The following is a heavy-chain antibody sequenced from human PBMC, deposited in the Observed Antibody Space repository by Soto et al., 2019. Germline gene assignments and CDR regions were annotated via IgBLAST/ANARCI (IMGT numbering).Heavy chain of an antibody. CDR1: GYTFTSYG. J-gene: IGHJ6*03. Sequence: ASVKVSCKASGYTFTSYGISWVRQAPGQGLEWMGWISAYNGNTNYAQKLQGRVTMTTDTSTSTAYMELRSLRSDDTAVYYCASGTESGSYYYYYYYMDVWGKGTTVTVCS. D-gene: IGHD1-26*01. CDR3: ASGTESGSYYYYYYYMDV. CDR2: ISAYNGNT. V-gene: IGHV1-18*01.